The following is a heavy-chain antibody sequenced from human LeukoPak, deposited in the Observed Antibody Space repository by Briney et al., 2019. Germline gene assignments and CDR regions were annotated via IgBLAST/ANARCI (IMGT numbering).Heavy chain of an antibody. CDR3: ARNLNYDNSLGY. V-gene: IGHV4-59*01. CDR2: IYVSGYT. Sequence: SETLSLTCTVFGGSITNYYWSWIRQPPGKGLEWIGYIYVSGYTNYNPSLKSRVTISGDTSRSQISLKLTSVTPADTAVYYCARNLNYDNSLGYWGQGTLVTVSS. J-gene: IGHJ4*02. D-gene: IGHD3-9*01. CDR1: GGSITNYY.